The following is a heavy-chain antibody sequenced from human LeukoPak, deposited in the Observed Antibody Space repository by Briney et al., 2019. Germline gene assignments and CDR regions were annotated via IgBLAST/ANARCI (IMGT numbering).Heavy chain of an antibody. CDR3: ARHGLGRGVYITRQYNYYMDV. V-gene: IGHV4-34*01. D-gene: IGHD3-10*01. J-gene: IGHJ6*04. CDR1: GGSFSTYY. Sequence: SETLSLTCAVYGGSFSTYYWSWVRQPPGSGLEWIGDINQSGSTNYSPSLKSRVTVSIDTSKNQFFLKMSSLTAADTAIYFCARHGLGRGVYITRQYNYYMDVWGTGTTVTVSS. CDR2: INQSGST.